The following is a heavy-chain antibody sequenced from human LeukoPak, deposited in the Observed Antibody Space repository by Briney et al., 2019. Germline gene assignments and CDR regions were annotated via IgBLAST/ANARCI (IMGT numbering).Heavy chain of an antibody. D-gene: IGHD6-19*01. V-gene: IGHV4-59*08. CDR3: ARAVSGRFDY. J-gene: IGHJ4*02. CDR1: GGSMSPYH. CDR2: IYYGGST. Sequence: SETLSLTCTVSGGSMSPYHWGWIRQPPGKGLEWTGYIYYGGSTNYNPSLNSRVTISVDTSKNQFSLRLSSVTAADTAIYYCARAVSGRFDYWGQGTLVTVSS.